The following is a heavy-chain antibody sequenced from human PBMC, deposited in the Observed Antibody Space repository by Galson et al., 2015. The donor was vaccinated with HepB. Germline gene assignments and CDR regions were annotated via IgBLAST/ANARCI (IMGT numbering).Heavy chain of an antibody. Sequence: SVKVSCKASGGTFSSYTISWVRQAPGQGLEWMGRIIPILGVANYAQKFQGRVTITADKSTSTAYMELSSLRSEDTAVYYCARGIPLPTIQDIVVVVAATGWFDPWGQGTLVTVSS. CDR1: GGTFSSYT. CDR3: ARGIPLPTIQDIVVVVAATGWFDP. J-gene: IGHJ5*02. D-gene: IGHD2-15*01. V-gene: IGHV1-69*02. CDR2: IIPILGVA.